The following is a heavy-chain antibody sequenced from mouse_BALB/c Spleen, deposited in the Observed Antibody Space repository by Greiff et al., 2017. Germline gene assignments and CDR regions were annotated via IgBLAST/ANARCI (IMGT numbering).Heavy chain of an antibody. CDR2: IWSDGST. J-gene: IGHJ3*01. Sequence: QVQLKESGPDLVAPSQSLSITCTVSGFSLTSYGVHWVRQPPGKGLEWLVVIWSDGSTTYNSALKSRLSISKDNSKSQVFLKMNSLQTDDTAMYYCARHSSSGYGLAYWGQGTLVTVSA. CDR3: ARHSSSGYGLAY. V-gene: IGHV2-6-2*01. CDR1: GFSLTSYG. D-gene: IGHD3-1*01.